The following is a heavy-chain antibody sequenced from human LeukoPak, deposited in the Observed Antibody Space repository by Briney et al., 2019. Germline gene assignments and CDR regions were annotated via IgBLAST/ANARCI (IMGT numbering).Heavy chain of an antibody. Sequence: GGSLRLSCAASGFTFSNYWMTWVRQAPGKGLEWVANIKQDASEKYYVDSVNGGFTISRDNAQNSFYLQMNSLRAEDTAVYYCARDRGSTGHDLYDYWGQGSLVTVSS. J-gene: IGHJ4*02. CDR1: GFTFSNYW. CDR2: IKQDASEK. V-gene: IGHV3-7*01. CDR3: ARDRGSTGHDLYDY. D-gene: IGHD2-8*02.